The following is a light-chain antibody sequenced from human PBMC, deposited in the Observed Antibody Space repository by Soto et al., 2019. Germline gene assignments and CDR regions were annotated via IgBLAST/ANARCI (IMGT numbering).Light chain of an antibody. V-gene: IGLV4-69*01. CDR2: LNSDGSH. J-gene: IGLJ3*02. CDR3: QTWGTGLLV. Sequence: QAAVTQSPSASASLGASVKLTCTLSSGHSSYAIAWHQQQPEKGPRYLMKLNSDGSHSKGDGIPDRFSGSSSGAERYLTISSLQSEDEADYYCQTWGTGLLVFGGGTKLTVL. CDR1: SGHSSYA.